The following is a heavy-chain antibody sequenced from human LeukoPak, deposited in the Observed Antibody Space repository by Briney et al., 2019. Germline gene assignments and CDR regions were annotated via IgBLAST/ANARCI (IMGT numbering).Heavy chain of an antibody. J-gene: IGHJ3*01. CDR1: GYSVNSGYY. D-gene: IGHD5-24*01. CDR3: ARGVERWLQFPDAFDV. Sequence: SETLSLTCAVSGYSVNSGYYGCCVRQHPGKGLGGIWTINNSGRTYYNPSLKSRVTISVDTSKHQFSLKLSAVAAADTAVYYCARGVERWLQFPDAFDVWGQGTMVTVSS. V-gene: IGHV4-38-2*01. CDR2: INNSGRT.